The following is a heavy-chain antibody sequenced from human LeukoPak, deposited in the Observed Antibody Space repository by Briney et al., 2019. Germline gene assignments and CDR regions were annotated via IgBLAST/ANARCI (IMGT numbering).Heavy chain of an antibody. D-gene: IGHD6-19*01. Sequence: PGRSLRLSCAASGFTFSSYGMHWVRQVPGKGLEWVAVISYDGNNKYYADSVEGRFTISRDNSKNTLCLQVNSLRVEDTAAYYCAKGHSSGWNNYFDFRGQGTLVSVSS. CDR1: GFTFSSYG. J-gene: IGHJ4*02. V-gene: IGHV3-30*18. CDR3: AKGHSSGWNNYFDF. CDR2: ISYDGNNK.